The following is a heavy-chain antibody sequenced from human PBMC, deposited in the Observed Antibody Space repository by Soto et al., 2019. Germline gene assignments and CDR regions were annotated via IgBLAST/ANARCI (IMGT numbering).Heavy chain of an antibody. V-gene: IGHV1-18*01. J-gene: IGHJ4*02. CDR3: ARDPWIQLWLRPAYFDY. Sequence: QVQLVQSGAEVKKPGASVKVSCEASGYTFTSYGISWVRQAPGQGLEWMGWISAYNVNTNYAQKLQGRVTMTTDTSTSTDYMELRSLRSDDTAVYYCARDPWIQLWLRPAYFDYWGQGTLVTVSS. CDR1: GYTFTSYG. CDR2: ISAYNVNT. D-gene: IGHD5-18*01.